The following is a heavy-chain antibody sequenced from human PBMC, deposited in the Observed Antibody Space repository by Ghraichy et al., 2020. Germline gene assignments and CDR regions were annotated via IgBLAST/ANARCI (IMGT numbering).Heavy chain of an antibody. D-gene: IGHD6-6*01. CDR2: IYPGDSET. V-gene: IGHV5-51*01. CDR1: GYSFTTYW. J-gene: IGHJ4*02. CDR3: ARPSYVSPYSSSSKYYFAY. Sequence: GESLNISCKGSGYSFTTYWIGWVRQMPGKGLEWMGIIYPGDSETRYSPSFQGQVTISADKSISTAYLQWSSLKASDTAMYYCARPSYVSPYSSSSKYYFAYWGQGTLVTVSS.